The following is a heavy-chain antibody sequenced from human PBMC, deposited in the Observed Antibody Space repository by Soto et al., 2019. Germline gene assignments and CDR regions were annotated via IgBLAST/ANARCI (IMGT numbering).Heavy chain of an antibody. CDR1: GYSFSNYW. CDR3: ARPSNNYVDD. Sequence: PGESLKISYKASGYSFSNYWIGWVRHIPGKGLEWMAIINPGNSESRYSPSFQGQVTISADKSINTAYLQWNTLKASDTARYFCARPSNNYVDDWGQGTLVTVSS. V-gene: IGHV5-51*01. CDR2: INPGNSES. J-gene: IGHJ4*02.